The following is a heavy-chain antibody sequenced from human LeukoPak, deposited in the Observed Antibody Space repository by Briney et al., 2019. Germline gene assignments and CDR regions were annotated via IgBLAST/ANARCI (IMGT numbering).Heavy chain of an antibody. D-gene: IGHD2-21*01. CDR1: GVTFSDAW. CDR2: SKSQNDGGTT. J-gene: IGHJ5*02. CDR3: TTAVRGKADSRFDP. Sequence: GGSLRLSCAASGVTFSDAWMSWIRQAPGKGLEWVGRSKSQNDGGTTDYAAPVKDRFTISRDDSKNTLYLQMNSLKTEDTGVYYCTTAVRGKADSRFDPWGQGTLVTVSS. V-gene: IGHV3-15*01.